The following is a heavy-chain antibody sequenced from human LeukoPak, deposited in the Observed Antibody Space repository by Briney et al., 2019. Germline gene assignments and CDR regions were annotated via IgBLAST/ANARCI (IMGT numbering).Heavy chain of an antibody. Sequence: GGSLRLSCAASGFTFSDYYMSWIRQAPGKGLEWASYISSSGSTKYYADSVKGRFTISRDNAKNSLSLQMNSLRAEDTAVYYCARDRGDYGGSFDYWGQGTLVTVSS. CDR2: ISSSGSTK. CDR1: GFTFSDYY. J-gene: IGHJ4*02. CDR3: ARDRGDYGGSFDY. D-gene: IGHD4-23*01. V-gene: IGHV3-11*01.